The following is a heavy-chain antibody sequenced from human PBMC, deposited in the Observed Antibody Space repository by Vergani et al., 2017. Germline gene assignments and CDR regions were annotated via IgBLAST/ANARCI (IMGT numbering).Heavy chain of an antibody. CDR2: IRNTNDGGTA. J-gene: IGHJ4*02. CDR1: VITFKKAW. Sequence: EVQVVESGGGLIKQGGSLRLSFVVSVITFKKAWINWVRQAPGKGLEWIGRIRNTNDGGTAVYAAPLKGRFPISRDDSKDSAFLLVNNLKTEDRAVYFCYTDYHDYWGQGTLVTVSS. V-gene: IGHV3-15*01. CDR3: YTDYHDY. D-gene: IGHD2-2*02.